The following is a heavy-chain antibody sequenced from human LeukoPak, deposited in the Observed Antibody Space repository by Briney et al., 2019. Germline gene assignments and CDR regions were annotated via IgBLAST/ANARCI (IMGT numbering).Heavy chain of an antibody. CDR3: VRVTIVAGTGINWFDP. Sequence: EASVKVSCKASGYTFTNYAMNWVRQAPGQGLEWMGWISTNTGNPTYAQGFTGRFVFSLDTSVSTAYLQISSLKAEDTAVYYCVRVTIVAGTGINWFDPWGQGTLVTVSS. V-gene: IGHV7-4-1*02. CDR2: ISTNTGNP. D-gene: IGHD6-19*01. J-gene: IGHJ5*02. CDR1: GYTFTNYA.